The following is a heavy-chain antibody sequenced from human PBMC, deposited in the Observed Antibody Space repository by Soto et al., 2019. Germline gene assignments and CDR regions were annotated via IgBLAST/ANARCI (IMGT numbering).Heavy chain of an antibody. Sequence: SEILSLTCAVSGGSISSGGYSWSWIRQPPGKGLEWIGYIYHSGSTYYNPSLKSRVTISVDRSKNQFSLKLSSVTAADTAVYYCARGRRDYSAYYGYYFDYWGQGTLVTVSS. CDR3: ARGRRDYSAYYGYYFDY. CDR1: GGSISSGGYS. D-gene: IGHD3-22*01. CDR2: IYHSGST. V-gene: IGHV4-30-2*01. J-gene: IGHJ4*02.